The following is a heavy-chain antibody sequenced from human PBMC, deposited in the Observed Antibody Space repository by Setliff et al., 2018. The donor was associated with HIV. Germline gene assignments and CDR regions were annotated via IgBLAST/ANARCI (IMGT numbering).Heavy chain of an antibody. Sequence: SVKVSCKASGGTFSSYAISWVRQAPGQGLEWMGGIIPILGIANYAQKFQGRVTITADKSTSAAYMELSSLRSEDTAVYYCARHPRGGSYLSGDYYYYGMDVWGQGTTVTVSS. CDR3: ARHPRGGSYLSGDYYYYGMDV. D-gene: IGHD1-26*01. V-gene: IGHV1-69*10. CDR1: GGTFSSYA. CDR2: IIPILGIA. J-gene: IGHJ6*02.